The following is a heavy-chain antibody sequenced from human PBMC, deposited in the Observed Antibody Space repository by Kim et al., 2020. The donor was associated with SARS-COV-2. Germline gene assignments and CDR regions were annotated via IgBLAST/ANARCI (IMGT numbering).Heavy chain of an antibody. CDR1: GFTFSSYS. CDR2: ISSSSAT. J-gene: IGHJ6*02. V-gene: IGHV3-48*02. CDR3: ARGNGMDV. Sequence: GGSLRLSCAASGFTFSSYSLNWVRQAPGKGLEWVSYISSSSATYYADSVKGRFTISSENAKNSLYLQMNSLRDEDTAVYYCARGNGMDVWGQGTTVPVPS.